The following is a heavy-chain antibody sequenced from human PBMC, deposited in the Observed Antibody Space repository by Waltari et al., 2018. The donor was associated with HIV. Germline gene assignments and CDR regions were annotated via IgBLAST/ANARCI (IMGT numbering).Heavy chain of an antibody. V-gene: IGHV3-53*01. D-gene: IGHD5-18*01. J-gene: IGHJ4*02. CDR3: ARAAQEYSYGFDY. CDR1: GFTVSSNY. Sequence: EVQLVESGGGLIKPGGSLRLSCAASGFTVSSNYMSWVRQAPGKGVEWVSVIYSGGSTYYADSVKGRFTISRDNSKNTLYLQMNSLRAEDTAVYYCARAAQEYSYGFDYWGQGTLVTVSS. CDR2: IYSGGST.